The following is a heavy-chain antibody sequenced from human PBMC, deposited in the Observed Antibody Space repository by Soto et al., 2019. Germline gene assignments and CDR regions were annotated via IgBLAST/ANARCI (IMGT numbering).Heavy chain of an antibody. CDR1: GVTLTYDW. J-gene: IGHJ3*02. D-gene: IGHD2-2*01. Sequence: PGGSLILSCAASGVTLTYDWMSWVRQAPGKGLEWVGRIKSKTDGETTEYAAPVKGRFTISRDDSKNTVYLQMNSLKTEDTAVYYCTRDRYCSSTTCPGAFDMWGQGTMVTVSS. V-gene: IGHV3-15*01. CDR2: IKSKTDGETT. CDR3: TRDRYCSSTTCPGAFDM.